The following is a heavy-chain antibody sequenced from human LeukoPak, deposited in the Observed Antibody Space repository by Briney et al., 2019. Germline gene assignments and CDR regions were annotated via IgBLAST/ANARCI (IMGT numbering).Heavy chain of an antibody. V-gene: IGHV5-51*01. J-gene: IGHJ4*02. D-gene: IGHD3-9*01. CDR2: IYPGVSDT. CDR3: ARSASRYFDWFDY. CDR1: GYSFTNYW. Sequence: GESLKISCKGSGYSFTNYWIGWVRQMPGKGLEWMGIIYPGVSDTRYIPSFQGQVTISADKSINTAYLQWSSLKASDTAIYYCARSASRYFDWFDYWGQGTLVTVSS.